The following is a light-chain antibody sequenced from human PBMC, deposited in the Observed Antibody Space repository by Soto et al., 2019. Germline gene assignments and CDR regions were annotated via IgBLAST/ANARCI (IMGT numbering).Light chain of an antibody. CDR2: GAS. Sequence: DIVLTQSPGTLSLSPGERATLSCRASQSVSSSSLAWYQQKPGQAPRLLIYGASSRATGIPDRFSGSGSGTDFTLTISRLEPEDFALYYCQQYGSSPLTFGGGTKVEIK. CDR1: QSVSSSS. J-gene: IGKJ4*01. V-gene: IGKV3-20*01. CDR3: QQYGSSPLT.